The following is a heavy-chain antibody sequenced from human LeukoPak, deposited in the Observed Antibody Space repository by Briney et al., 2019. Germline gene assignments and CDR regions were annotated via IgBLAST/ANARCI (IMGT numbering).Heavy chain of an antibody. Sequence: SETLSLTSTVSGGSISSGGYYWSWIRQHPGKGLEWIGYIYYSGSTYYNPSLKSRVTISVDTSKNQFSLKLSSVTAADTAVYYCARDPPGDYGDYRAPNYGMDVWGQGTTVTVSS. J-gene: IGHJ6*02. CDR3: ARDPPGDYGDYRAPNYGMDV. CDR2: IYYSGST. D-gene: IGHD4-17*01. CDR1: GGSISSGGYY. V-gene: IGHV4-31*03.